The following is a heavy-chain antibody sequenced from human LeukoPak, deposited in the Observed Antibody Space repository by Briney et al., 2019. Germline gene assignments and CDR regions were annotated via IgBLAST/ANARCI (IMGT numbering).Heavy chain of an antibody. Sequence: ASVKVSCKVSGYTLTELSMHWVRQAPGKGLEWMGGFDPEDGETIYAQKFQGRVTMTEDTSTDTAYMELSSLRSEDTDVYYCATRGLGYCSSTSCYSNGMDVWGQGTTVTVSS. CDR1: GYTLTELS. V-gene: IGHV1-24*01. CDR3: ATRGLGYCSSTSCYSNGMDV. J-gene: IGHJ6*02. D-gene: IGHD2-2*01. CDR2: FDPEDGET.